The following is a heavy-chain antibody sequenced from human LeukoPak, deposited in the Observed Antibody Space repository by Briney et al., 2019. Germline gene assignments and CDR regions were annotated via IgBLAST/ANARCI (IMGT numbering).Heavy chain of an antibody. CDR2: IYHSGST. CDR1: GGSISSSNW. CDR3: ARARLGLRWKSEKSSNFDY. J-gene: IGHJ4*02. Sequence: SGTLSLTCAVSGGSISSSNWWSWVRQPPGKGLEWIGEIYHSGSTNYNPSLKSRVTISVDKSKNQFSLKLSSVTAADTAVYYCARARLGLRWKSEKSSNFDYWGQGTLVTVSS. D-gene: IGHD4-23*01. V-gene: IGHV4-4*02.